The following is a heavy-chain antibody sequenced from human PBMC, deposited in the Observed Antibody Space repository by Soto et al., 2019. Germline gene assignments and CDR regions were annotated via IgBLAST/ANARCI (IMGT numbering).Heavy chain of an antibody. CDR2: ISYDGGNN. J-gene: IGHJ4*02. CDR1: GFTFTNYA. Sequence: QVQLVESGGGVVQPGRSLRLSCAASGFTFTNYAMHWVRQAPGKGLEWVAVISYDGGNNYYADSVKGRFTISRDNSKNTLYLQMNSLRDEDTAVFYCASGYFDSGAYPRFDYWGQGTLVTVSS. D-gene: IGHD3-22*01. CDR3: ASGYFDSGAYPRFDY. V-gene: IGHV3-30-3*01.